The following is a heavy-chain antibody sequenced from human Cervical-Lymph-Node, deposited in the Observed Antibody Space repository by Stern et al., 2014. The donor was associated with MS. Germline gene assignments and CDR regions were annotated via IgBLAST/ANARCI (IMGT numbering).Heavy chain of an antibody. J-gene: IGHJ4*02. CDR1: GGNFSTFA. Sequence: VQLVQSGDEMKKPGSSVRVSCKTSGGNFSTFAVSWVRQAPGQGLEWMGGVIPLSGASDYTQTFRGRVTITADSSTSTVYMEVRSLRSEDTAVYFCTVTSAASEIDFWGRGTLVVVSS. CDR3: TVTSAASEIDF. CDR2: VIPLSGAS. V-gene: IGHV1-69*01. D-gene: IGHD1-14*01.